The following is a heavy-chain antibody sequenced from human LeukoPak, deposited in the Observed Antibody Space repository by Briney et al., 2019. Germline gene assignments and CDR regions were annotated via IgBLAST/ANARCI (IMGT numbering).Heavy chain of an antibody. V-gene: IGHV1-2*02. CDR3: ARNFYFDSSGYYHY. D-gene: IGHD3-22*01. Sequence: ASVKVSCKASGYTFTGYYMHWVRQAPGQGLEWMGWINPNTGGTKYAQKFQGRVTMTRDTSISTAYMELSRLRSDDTAVYYCARNFYFDSSGYYHYRGQGTLVTVSS. CDR1: GYTFTGYY. J-gene: IGHJ4*02. CDR2: INPNTGGT.